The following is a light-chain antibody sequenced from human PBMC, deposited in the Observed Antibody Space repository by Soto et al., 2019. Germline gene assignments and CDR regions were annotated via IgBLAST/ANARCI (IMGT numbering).Light chain of an antibody. V-gene: IGLV1-44*01. CDR3: ATWDDSLNGFYV. J-gene: IGLJ1*01. CDR2: SNT. CDR1: SSNIGSHT. Sequence: QSVLTQPPSASGAPGQTVTISCSGSSSNIGSHTVNWYQHLPGTAPKLLIYSNTQRPLGVPVRFSGSKSGTSASLAISGLQSEDEAEYYCATWDDSLNGFYVFGTGTKVTVL.